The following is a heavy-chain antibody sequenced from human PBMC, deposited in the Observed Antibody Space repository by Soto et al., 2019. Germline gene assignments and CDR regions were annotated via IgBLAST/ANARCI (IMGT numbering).Heavy chain of an antibody. J-gene: IGHJ6*03. CDR3: ARDSSTAPRGYMDV. V-gene: IGHV4-31*03. CDR2: IYYSGST. D-gene: IGHD6-6*01. Sequence: SETLSLTCTVSGGSISSGGYYWSWIRQHPGKGLEWIGYIYYSGSTYYNPSLKSRVTISVDTSKNQFSLKLSSVTAADTAVYYCARDSSTAPRGYMDVWGKGTTVTVSS. CDR1: GGSISSGGYY.